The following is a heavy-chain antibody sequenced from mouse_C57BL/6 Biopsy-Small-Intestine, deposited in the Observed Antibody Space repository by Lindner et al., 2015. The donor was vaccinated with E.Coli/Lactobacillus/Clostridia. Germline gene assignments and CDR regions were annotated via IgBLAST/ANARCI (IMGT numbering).Heavy chain of an antibody. V-gene: IGHV1-82*01. Sequence: VQLQESGPELVKPGASVRISCRSSGYTFTDYYINWVKQRPGKGLEWIGRIYPGDGDIIYNGKFKDRATLTADISSSTAYMQLSSLTSEDSAVYFCARGTRLDYWGQGSTLTVSS. CDR1: GYTFTDYY. CDR2: IYPGDGDI. D-gene: IGHD3-3*01. CDR3: ARGTRLDY. J-gene: IGHJ2*01.